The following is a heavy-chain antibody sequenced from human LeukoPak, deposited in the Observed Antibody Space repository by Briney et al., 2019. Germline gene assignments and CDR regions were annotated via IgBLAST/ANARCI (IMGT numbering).Heavy chain of an antibody. CDR1: GFTFSSFG. D-gene: IGHD6-13*01. CDR2: IWFDGKNE. Sequence: GGSLRLSCAASGFTFSSFGMHWVRQAPGKGLEWVADIWFDGKNEHFADSVKGRFTISRENAKNSLFLQMSSLRVEDTAVYYCARDLSSRDAYWGQGTPVTVSS. V-gene: IGHV3-33*01. CDR3: ARDLSSRDAY. J-gene: IGHJ4*02.